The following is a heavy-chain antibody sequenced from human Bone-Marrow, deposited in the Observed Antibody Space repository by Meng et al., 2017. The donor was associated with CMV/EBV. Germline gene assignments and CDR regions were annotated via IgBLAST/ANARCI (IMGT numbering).Heavy chain of an antibody. CDR1: GFSFSKAW. CDR3: AAGTGRSDFDY. V-gene: IGHV3-15*01. D-gene: IGHD1-1*01. CDR2: IKSKSDGGTI. J-gene: IGHJ4*02. Sequence: GESLKISCAASGFSFSKAWMNWVRRVPGKGLEWVGRIKSKSDGGTIDYGAPVKGRFTISRDDSKDTVYLQMNSLQSEDTALYYCAAGTGRSDFDYWGQGTLVTVSS.